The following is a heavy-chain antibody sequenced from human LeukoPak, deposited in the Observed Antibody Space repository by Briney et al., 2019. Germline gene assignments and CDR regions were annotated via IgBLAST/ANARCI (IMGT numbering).Heavy chain of an antibody. CDR1: AFSFSTTW. CDR2: IISDGSST. CDR3: ATDGGYAFDI. Sequence: GGSLRLSCAASAFSFSTTWMHWVRQAPGKGLVWVSRIISDGSSTTYADSVKGRFTIFRDSAKNMLYLQMNNLRAEDTAVYYCATDGGYAFDIWGQGTMVTVSS. J-gene: IGHJ3*02. V-gene: IGHV3-74*01. D-gene: IGHD3-10*01.